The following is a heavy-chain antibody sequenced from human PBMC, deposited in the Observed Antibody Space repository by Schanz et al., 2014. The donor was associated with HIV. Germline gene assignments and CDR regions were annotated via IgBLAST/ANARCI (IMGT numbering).Heavy chain of an antibody. CDR1: GFTFSDCW. D-gene: IGHD3-10*01. CDR2: ISSNTNYI. CDR3: VKRGSEASSNTWFADS. J-gene: IGHJ4*02. Sequence: EVHLVESGGGMVQPGGSLTLSCAASGFTFSDCWMAWVRQAPGKGLEWISSISSNTNYINYADSVKGRFTISRDNSEDTLYLQMNSLGVDDSAIYYCVKRGSEASSNTWFADSWGQGTLVTVSS. V-gene: IGHV3-21*04.